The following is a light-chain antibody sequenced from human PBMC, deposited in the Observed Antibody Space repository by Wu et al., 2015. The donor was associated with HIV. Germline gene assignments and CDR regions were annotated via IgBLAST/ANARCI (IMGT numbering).Light chain of an antibody. J-gene: IGKJ1*01. Sequence: EIVLTQSPGTLSLSPGDRATLSCRASQSFTSNYLAWYQQKPGQAPRLLIYDASSRATGIPDRFNGSGSGTDFSLTISRLEPEDFAVYYCQQYGSSFSFGQGTKVKIK. CDR2: DAS. V-gene: IGKV3-20*01. CDR1: QSFTSNY. CDR3: QQYGSSFS.